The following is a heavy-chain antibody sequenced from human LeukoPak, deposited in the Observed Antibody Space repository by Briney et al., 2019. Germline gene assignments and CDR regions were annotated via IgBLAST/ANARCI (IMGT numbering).Heavy chain of an antibody. V-gene: IGHV3-23*01. D-gene: IGHD3-16*01. CDR3: ARESAGDNPNSRSAYVFDI. CDR2: VRGTGTDT. Sequence: GGSLRLSCAASGFTFSTYAMSWVRQAPGKGLEWVSGVRGTGTDTYYADSVKGRFTISRDNAKNSLYLQMNSLRAEDTAVYYCARESAGDNPNSRSAYVFDIWGQGTMVTVSS. CDR1: GFTFSTYA. J-gene: IGHJ3*02.